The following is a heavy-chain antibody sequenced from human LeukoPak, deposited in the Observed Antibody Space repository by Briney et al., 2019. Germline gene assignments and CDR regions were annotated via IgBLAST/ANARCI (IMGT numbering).Heavy chain of an antibody. J-gene: IGHJ3*02. CDR1: GFTVNGNF. CDR2: IYSGGST. Sequence: GGSLRLAWAASGFTVNGNFMSWVRQAPGKGLEWVSLIYSGGSTYYADSGTGRFTVSRDSCKNTLYLQMSSLRAEDTAIFFCARAISTEAFGIWGQGAMVTV. CDR3: ARAISTEAFGI. D-gene: IGHD3-9*01. V-gene: IGHV3-53*01.